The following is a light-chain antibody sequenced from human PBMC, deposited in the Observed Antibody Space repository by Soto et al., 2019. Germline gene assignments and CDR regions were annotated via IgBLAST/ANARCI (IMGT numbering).Light chain of an antibody. CDR3: ISYTSSQGV. CDR2: DVS. CDR1: SSDVGGYNY. V-gene: IGLV2-14*01. J-gene: IGLJ2*01. Sequence: QSALTQPASVSGSPGQSITISCTGTSSDVGGYNYVSWYQQHPGKAPKLMIYDVSNRPSGVSNRFSGSKSGNTASLTISGLQAEDEADYYCISYTSSQGVFGGGTKVTVL.